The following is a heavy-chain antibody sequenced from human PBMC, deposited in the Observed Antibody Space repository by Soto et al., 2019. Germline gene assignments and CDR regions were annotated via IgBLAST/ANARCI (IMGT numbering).Heavy chain of an antibody. CDR1: GFTFSSYG. Sequence: ESGGGVVQPGRSLRLSCAASGFTFSSYGMHWVRQAPGKGLEWVAVISYDGSNKYYADSVKGRFTISRDNSKNTLYLQMNSLRAEDTAVYYCARMIAVAGPDAFDIWGQGTMVTVSS. V-gene: IGHV3-30*03. D-gene: IGHD6-19*01. J-gene: IGHJ3*02. CDR3: ARMIAVAGPDAFDI. CDR2: ISYDGSNK.